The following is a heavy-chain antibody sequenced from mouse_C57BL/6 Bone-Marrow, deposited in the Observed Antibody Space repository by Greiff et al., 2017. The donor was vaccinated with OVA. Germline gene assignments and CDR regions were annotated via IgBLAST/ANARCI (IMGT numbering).Heavy chain of an antibody. CDR1: GFTFSSYG. J-gene: IGHJ4*01. CDR3: ARHYGSSYCAMDY. CDR2: ISSGGSYT. Sequence: EVKVVESGGDLVKPGGSLKLSCAASGFTFSSYGMSWVRQTPDKRLEWVATISSGGSYTYYPDSVKGRFTISRDNAKNTLYLQMSSLKSEDTAMYYCARHYGSSYCAMDYWGQGTSVTVSS. D-gene: IGHD1-1*01. V-gene: IGHV5-6*01.